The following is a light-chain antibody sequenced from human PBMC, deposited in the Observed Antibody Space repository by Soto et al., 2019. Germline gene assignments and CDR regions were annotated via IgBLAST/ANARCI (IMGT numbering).Light chain of an antibody. J-gene: IGKJ1*01. Sequence: EIVLTQSPDTLSLSPGERATLYCRASQSVSSYLAWYQQKPGQAPRLLIYGASNRATGIPARFSGSGSVTDFTLTISRLEPEDFAVYYCQQYGSSPWTFGQGTKVDI. CDR1: QSVSSY. CDR3: QQYGSSPWT. CDR2: GAS. V-gene: IGKV3-20*01.